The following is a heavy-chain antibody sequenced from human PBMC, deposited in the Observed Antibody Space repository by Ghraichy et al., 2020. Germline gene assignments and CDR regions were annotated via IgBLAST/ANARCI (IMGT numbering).Heavy chain of an antibody. D-gene: IGHD3-9*01. Sequence: TLSLTCTVSGDSISSGDHYWSWIRQSPGKGLEWIGYVFYSGSTYYNPSLKSRVSISIDTSKNQFSLRLNSVTAADTAVYYCARDHKYNILPGFDYWGQGTLVTVSS. V-gene: IGHV4-30-4*01. J-gene: IGHJ4*02. CDR3: ARDHKYNILPGFDY. CDR2: VFYSGST. CDR1: GDSISSGDHY.